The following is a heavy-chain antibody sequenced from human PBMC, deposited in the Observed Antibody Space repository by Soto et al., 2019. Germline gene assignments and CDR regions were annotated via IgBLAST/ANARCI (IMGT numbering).Heavy chain of an antibody. D-gene: IGHD3-10*01. Sequence: XESLRLSCAVSGFTVSYNYMNWVRQAPGKGLEWVSVIYRGGDTFYADSVKGRFTISRDNSKNTLYLQMNSLRAEDTAVYYCARGMYGSGSYYIGDAFDMWGQGTMVTVSS. CDR1: GFTVSYNY. J-gene: IGHJ3*02. V-gene: IGHV3-53*01. CDR3: ARGMYGSGSYYIGDAFDM. CDR2: IYRGGDT.